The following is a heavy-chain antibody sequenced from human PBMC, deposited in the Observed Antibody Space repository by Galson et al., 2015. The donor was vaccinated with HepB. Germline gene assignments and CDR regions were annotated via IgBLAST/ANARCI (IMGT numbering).Heavy chain of an antibody. CDR2: LHSDGTGT. V-gene: IGHV3-74*01. J-gene: IGHJ4*02. CDR3: ARGGKDYSLDH. D-gene: IGHD5-12*01. CDR1: GFTLSSYW. Sequence: SLRLSCAASGFTLSSYWMHWVRQAPGKGLVWVSRLHSDGTGTTYGDSVKGRFAISRDNAKATLYLQMNSLRAEDTAAYYCARGGKDYSLDHWGQGTLVTVSS.